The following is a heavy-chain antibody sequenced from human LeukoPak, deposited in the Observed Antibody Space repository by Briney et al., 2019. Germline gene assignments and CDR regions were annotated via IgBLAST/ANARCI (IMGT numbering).Heavy chain of an antibody. J-gene: IGHJ3*02. CDR2: IYYSGST. CDR3: ATESYSGSSVAFDI. V-gene: IGHV4-59*11. D-gene: IGHD1-26*01. Sequence: SETLSLTCTVSGGSISSHYWSWIRQPPGKGLEWIGYIYYSGSTNYNPSLKSRVTISVDTSKNQFSLKLSSVTAADTAVYYCATESYSGSSVAFDIWGQGTMVNVSS. CDR1: GGSISSHY.